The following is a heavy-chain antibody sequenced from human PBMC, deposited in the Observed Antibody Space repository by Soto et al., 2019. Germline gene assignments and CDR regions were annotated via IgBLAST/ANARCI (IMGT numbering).Heavy chain of an antibody. CDR2: IKSKTDGGTT. D-gene: IGHD3-3*01. CDR3: TTDHASLEYYDFWSGYRKQDY. Sequence: PGGSLRLSCAASGFTFSNAWMNWVRQAPGKGLEWVGRIKSKTDGGTTDYAAPVKGRFTISRDDSKNTLYLQMNSLKTEDTAVYYCTTDHASLEYYDFWSGYRKQDYWGQGTLVTVSS. J-gene: IGHJ4*02. CDR1: GFTFSNAW. V-gene: IGHV3-15*07.